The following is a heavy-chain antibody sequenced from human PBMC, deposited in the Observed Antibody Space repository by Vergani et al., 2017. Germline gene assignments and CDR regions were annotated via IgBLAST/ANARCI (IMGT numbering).Heavy chain of an antibody. V-gene: IGHV3-21*02. J-gene: IGHJ2*01. D-gene: IGHD3-16*01. CDR2: ISGRSNYI. CDR1: GFSFSTYS. Sequence: EAQLLESGGGLVQPGGSLRVSCAAPGFSFSTYSINWVRQAPGKGLEWVSSISGRSNYIYYADSLKGRFTISRDNSKNTLSLQMNSLTAEDTAIYFCVKDNDYDADGPFDLWGRGTLVTVSS. CDR3: VKDNDYDADGPFDL.